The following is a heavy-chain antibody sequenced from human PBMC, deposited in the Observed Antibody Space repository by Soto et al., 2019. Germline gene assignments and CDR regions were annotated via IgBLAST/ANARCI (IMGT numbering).Heavy chain of an antibody. V-gene: IGHV1-3*04. CDR3: ARGELLYHYYYGMDV. D-gene: IGHD1-7*01. J-gene: IGHJ6*02. CDR2: INTGNGNT. Sequence: ASVKVSCKASGYSFTTHAMIWVRQAPGQRPEWMGWINTGNGNTRYSPKLQGRVNITRDTSASTAYMELSSLKSEDTAVYYCARGELLYHYYYGMDVWGQGSTVTVSS. CDR1: GYSFTTHA.